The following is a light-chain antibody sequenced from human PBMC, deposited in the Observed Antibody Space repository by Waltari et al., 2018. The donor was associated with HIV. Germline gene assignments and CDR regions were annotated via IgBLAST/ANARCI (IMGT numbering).Light chain of an antibody. J-gene: IGKJ5*01. CDR2: STY. Sequence: EIVLTQSPGTLSLSPGDRATLSCRASQSVSSTYLGWHQQRPGQAPRLLIYSTYSRAPDVPDRFSGSGSGTDFTLTISRLEPEDFAVYYCQQYGNSPITFGQGTRLETK. CDR1: QSVSSTY. CDR3: QQYGNSPIT. V-gene: IGKV3-20*01.